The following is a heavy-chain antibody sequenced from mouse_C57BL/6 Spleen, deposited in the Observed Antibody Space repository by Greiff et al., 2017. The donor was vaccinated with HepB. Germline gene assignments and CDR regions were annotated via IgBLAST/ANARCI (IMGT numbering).Heavy chain of an antibody. Sequence: VQLQQPGAELVKPGASVKLSCKASGYTFTSYWMQWVKQRPGQGLEWIGEIDPSDSYTNYNQKFKGKATLTVDTSSSTAYMQLSSLTSEDSAVYYCARGLGRDVWGTGTTVTVSS. CDR2: IDPSDSYT. V-gene: IGHV1-50*01. CDR3: ARGLGRDV. J-gene: IGHJ1*03. CDR1: GYTFTSYW. D-gene: IGHD4-1*01.